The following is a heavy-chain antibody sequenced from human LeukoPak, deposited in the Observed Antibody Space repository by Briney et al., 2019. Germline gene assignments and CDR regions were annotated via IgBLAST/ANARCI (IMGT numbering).Heavy chain of an antibody. CDR1: GFTFSSYA. J-gene: IGHJ6*04. CDR2: ISYNGINE. CDR3: SRETTPRPRCCYAGNA. V-gene: IGHV3-30-3*01. D-gene: IGHD2-15*01. Sequence: GGSLRLSCAASGFTFSSYAMHWVRQAPGKGLEFVALISYNGINEYHADSVKGRFTISRDKSKNTLSLQIRSLRTKDTAAYYCSRETTPRPRCCYAGNAWGEGTTLTASS.